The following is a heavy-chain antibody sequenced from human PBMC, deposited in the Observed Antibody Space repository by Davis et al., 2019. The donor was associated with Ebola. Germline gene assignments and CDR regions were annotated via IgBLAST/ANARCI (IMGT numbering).Heavy chain of an antibody. CDR3: ARDSSGWRPLDY. D-gene: IGHD6-19*01. V-gene: IGHV3-74*01. CDR1: GFPFSNYW. Sequence: GESLKISCAASGFPFSNYWMHWVRQAPGKGLVWVSRIRNDASLTGYADSVKGRFTISRDNAKNTLYLQMNGLRAEDTAVYFCARDSSGWRPLDYWGQGTLVTVSS. J-gene: IGHJ4*02. CDR2: IRNDASLT.